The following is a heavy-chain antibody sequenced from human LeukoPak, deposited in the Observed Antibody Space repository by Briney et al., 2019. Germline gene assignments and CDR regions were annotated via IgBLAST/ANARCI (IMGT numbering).Heavy chain of an antibody. CDR2: IIPIFGTA. V-gene: IGHV1-69*13. D-gene: IGHD3-22*01. CDR3: ARVEPHESSGGMVDY. Sequence: GASVKVSCKASGGSFSSYAISWVRQAPGQGLEWMGGIIPIFGTANYAQKFQGRVTITADESTSTAYMELSSLRSEDTAVYYCARVEPHESSGGMVDYWGQGTLVTVSS. J-gene: IGHJ4*02. CDR1: GGSFSSYA.